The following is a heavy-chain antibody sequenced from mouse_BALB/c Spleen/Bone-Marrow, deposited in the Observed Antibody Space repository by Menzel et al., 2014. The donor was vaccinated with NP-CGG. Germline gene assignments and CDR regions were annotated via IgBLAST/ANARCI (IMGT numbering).Heavy chain of an antibody. CDR2: IDPANGNT. J-gene: IGHJ3*01. CDR3: ASYYYGSSSFAY. V-gene: IGHV14-3*02. Sequence: VQLQQPGAELVKPGASVKLSCTASGFNIKDTYMHWVKQRPEQGLEWIGRIDPANGNTKYDPNFQGNATITPVTSPKTAHLQHSSLTSEDTAVYYGASYYYGSSSFAYWGQGTLVTVAA. D-gene: IGHD1-1*01. CDR1: GFNIKDTY.